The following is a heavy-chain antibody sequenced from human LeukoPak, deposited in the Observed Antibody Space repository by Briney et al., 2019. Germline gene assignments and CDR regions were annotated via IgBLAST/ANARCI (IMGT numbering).Heavy chain of an antibody. J-gene: IGHJ5*02. CDR3: TPHAGGPAVDWFDP. CDR2: IKSKTDGGTT. Sequence: PGGSLRLSCAASGFTFSNAWMSWVRQAPGKGLEWVGRIKSKTDGGTTDYAAPVKGRFTISRDDSKNTLYLQMNSLKTEDTAVYYCTPHAGGPAVDWFDPWGQGTLVTVSS. CDR1: GFTFSNAW. V-gene: IGHV3-15*01. D-gene: IGHD3-16*01.